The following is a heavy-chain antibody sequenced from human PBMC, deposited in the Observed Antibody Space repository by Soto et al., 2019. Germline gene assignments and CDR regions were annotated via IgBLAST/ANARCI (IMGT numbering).Heavy chain of an antibody. CDR2: IIPIFGTA. CDR3: AGGPVGELPNYYYYYGMDV. J-gene: IGHJ6*02. CDR1: GGTFSSYA. Sequence: SVKVSCKASGGTFSSYAISWVRQAPGQGLEWMGGIIPIFGTANYAQKFQGRVTITADESTSTAYMELSSLRSEDTAVYYCAGGPVGELPNYYYYYGMDVWGQGTTVTVSS. V-gene: IGHV1-69*13. D-gene: IGHD3-16*01.